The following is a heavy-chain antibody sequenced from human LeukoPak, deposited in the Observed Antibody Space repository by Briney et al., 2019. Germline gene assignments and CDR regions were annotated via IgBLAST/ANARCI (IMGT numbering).Heavy chain of an antibody. CDR1: GFTFSSYW. D-gene: IGHD3-16*02. J-gene: IGHJ4*02. Sequence: GGSLRLSCAASGFTFSSYWMSWVRQAPGKGLEWVANIKQDGSEKYYVDSVKGRFTISRDNAKNSLYLQMNSLRAEDTAVYYCAREGRGSYDYVWGSYRYEYYFDYWGQGTLVTASS. V-gene: IGHV3-7*01. CDR3: AREGRGSYDYVWGSYRYEYYFDY. CDR2: IKQDGSEK.